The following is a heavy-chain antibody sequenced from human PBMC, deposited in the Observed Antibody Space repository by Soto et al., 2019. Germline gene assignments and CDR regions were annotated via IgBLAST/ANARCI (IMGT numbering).Heavy chain of an antibody. D-gene: IGHD3-3*01. CDR1: GFTFSSYA. CDR2: ISGSGGST. CDR3: AKWGDISEGAYYDFWSGYKGFDY. Sequence: EVQLLESGGGLVQPGGSLRLSCAASGFTFSSYAMSWVRQAPGKGLEWVSAISGSGGSTYYADSVKGRFTISRDNSKNTLYLQMNSMRAEDTAVYYCAKWGDISEGAYYDFWSGYKGFDYWGQGTLVTVSS. J-gene: IGHJ4*02. V-gene: IGHV3-23*01.